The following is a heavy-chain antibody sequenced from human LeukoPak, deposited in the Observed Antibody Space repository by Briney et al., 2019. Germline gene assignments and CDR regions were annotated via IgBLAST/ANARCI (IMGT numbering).Heavy chain of an antibody. V-gene: IGHV1-2*04. CDR1: GYTFTGYY. CDR2: INPNSGGT. Sequence: ASVKVSCKASGYTFTGYYMHWVRQAPGQGLEWMGWINPNSGGTNYAQKFQGWVTMTRDTSISTAYMELSRLRSDDTAVYYCARTYSSGWYLDAFDIWGQGTMVTVSS. CDR3: ARTYSSGWYLDAFDI. J-gene: IGHJ3*02. D-gene: IGHD6-19*01.